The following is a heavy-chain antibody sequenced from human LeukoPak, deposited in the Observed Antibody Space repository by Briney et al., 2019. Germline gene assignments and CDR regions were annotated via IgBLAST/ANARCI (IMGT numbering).Heavy chain of an antibody. CDR3: ARDATGLWFGELFSLVRYYYYMDV. J-gene: IGHJ6*03. D-gene: IGHD3-10*01. CDR1: GYTFTGYY. V-gene: IGHV1-46*01. Sequence: ASVKVSCKASGYTFTGYYMHWVRQAPGQGLEWMGIINPSGGSTSYAQKFQGRVTMTRDTSTSTVYMELSSLRSEDTAVYYCARDATGLWFGELFSLVRYYYYMDVWGKGTTVTISS. CDR2: INPSGGST.